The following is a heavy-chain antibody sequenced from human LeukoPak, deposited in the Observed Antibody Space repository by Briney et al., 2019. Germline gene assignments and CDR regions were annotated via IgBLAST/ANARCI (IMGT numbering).Heavy chain of an antibody. D-gene: IGHD3-3*01. Sequence: GGSLRLSCRASGFAFETYWMHWVRQVPGKGLVWVSRIDEDGRITYYADSVKGRFTISRGNSKNTLYLQMNSLRAEDTAVYYCARTFWSGYYFDYWGQGTLVTVSS. J-gene: IGHJ4*02. V-gene: IGHV3-74*01. CDR3: ARTFWSGYYFDY. CDR2: IDEDGRIT. CDR1: GFAFETYW.